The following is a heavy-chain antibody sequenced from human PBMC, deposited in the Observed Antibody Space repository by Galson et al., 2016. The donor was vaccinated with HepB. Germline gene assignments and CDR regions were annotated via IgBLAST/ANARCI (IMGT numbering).Heavy chain of an antibody. CDR1: EFTFSAYS. V-gene: IGHV3-48*02. Sequence: SLRLSCAASEFTFSAYSMNWVRRAPGKGLEWISHIGNSGTIYYADSVKGRFTISRDNAKNSLYLQMNSLRDEDTAIYYCARDHYDSGSYYAGPFDYWGQGTLVTVSS. CDR2: IGNSGTI. D-gene: IGHD3-10*01. CDR3: ARDHYDSGSYYAGPFDY. J-gene: IGHJ4*02.